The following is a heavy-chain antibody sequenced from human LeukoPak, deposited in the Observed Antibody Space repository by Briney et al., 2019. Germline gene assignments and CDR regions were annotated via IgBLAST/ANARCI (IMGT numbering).Heavy chain of an antibody. CDR2: IWYDGSNK. D-gene: IGHD2/OR15-2a*01. CDR3: ARGGNSGPLRGRGLPDY. J-gene: IGHJ4*02. CDR1: GFTFSSYG. Sequence: PGRSLRLSCAASGFTFSSYGMHWVRQAPRKGLERVAVIWYDGSNKYYADSVTGRFTISRDNSKNTLYLQMNSLRAEDTAVYYCARGGNSGPLRGRGLPDYWGQGTLVTVSS. V-gene: IGHV3-33*01.